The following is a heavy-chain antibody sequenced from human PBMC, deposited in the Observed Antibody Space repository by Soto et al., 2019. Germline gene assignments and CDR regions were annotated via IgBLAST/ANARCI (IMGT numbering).Heavy chain of an antibody. CDR2: ISTYNGNT. J-gene: IGHJ5*02. V-gene: IGHV1-18*01. CDR1: GYTFTSHD. Sequence: ASVKVSCKASGYTFTSHDISWVRQAPGQGLEWMGWISTYNGNTNYAQKLQGRVTMTTDTSTSTAYMELRSLRSDDTAVYHCARGFRVAATRWWFDPWGQGTLVTVSS. D-gene: IGHD2-15*01. CDR3: ARGFRVAATRWWFDP.